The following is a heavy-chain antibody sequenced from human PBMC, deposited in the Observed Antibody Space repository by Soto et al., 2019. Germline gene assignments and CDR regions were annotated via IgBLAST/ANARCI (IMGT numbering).Heavy chain of an antibody. J-gene: IGHJ4*02. Sequence: EVQLLESGGGLVQPGGSLRLSCAASGFTFSSYAMSWVRQAPGKGLEWVSAISGSAGSTYYADSVKGRFTISIDNSKNTLYLQMNSLRAEDTAVFYCTKDLWPYLPAGGEFDSWGQGTLVTVSS. CDR1: GFTFSSYA. V-gene: IGHV3-23*01. CDR3: TKDLWPYLPAGGEFDS. CDR2: ISGSAGST. D-gene: IGHD3-16*01.